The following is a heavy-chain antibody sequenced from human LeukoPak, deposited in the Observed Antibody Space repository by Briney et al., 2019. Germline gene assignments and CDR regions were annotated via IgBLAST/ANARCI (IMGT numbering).Heavy chain of an antibody. CDR1: GFTFDDYA. V-gene: IGHV3-9*01. D-gene: IGHD5-18*01. CDR2: ISWNSGSI. CDR3: AKGPRGRIELYYFDY. J-gene: IGHJ4*02. Sequence: GGSLRLSCAASGFTFDDYAMHWVRQAPGKGLEWVSGISWNSGSIGYADSVKGRFTISRDNAKNSLYLQMNSLRAEDTALYYCAKGPRGRIELYYFDYWGQGTLVTVSS.